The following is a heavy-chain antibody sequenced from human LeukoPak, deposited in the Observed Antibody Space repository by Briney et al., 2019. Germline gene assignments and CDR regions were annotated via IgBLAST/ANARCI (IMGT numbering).Heavy chain of an antibody. CDR1: GFTFSTYG. D-gene: IGHD2-21*02. CDR3: VRGGADIPFDY. CDR2: ITSRSYM. V-gene: IGHV3-21*01. Sequence: GGSLRLSCAASGFTFSTYGMNWIRQAPEKGLEWVSSITSRSYMYYADSVKGQFIISRDIARNSLFLQVNSLRAEDTALYYCVRGGADIPFDYWGQGTLVTVSS. J-gene: IGHJ4*02.